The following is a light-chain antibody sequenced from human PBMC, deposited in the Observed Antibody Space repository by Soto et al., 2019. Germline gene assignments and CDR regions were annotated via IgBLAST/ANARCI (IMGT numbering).Light chain of an antibody. J-gene: IGLJ1*01. Sequence: QSALTQPASVSGSPGQSITVSCTGSSTDIGGYNYVSWYQHHPGKAPKLIIYEAIHRPSGVSSRFSGSKSGNTASLTISGLQAEDEADYYCASYSTTSTLYVFGPGTKLTVL. V-gene: IGLV2-14*01. CDR3: ASYSTTSTLYV. CDR1: STDIGGYNY. CDR2: EAI.